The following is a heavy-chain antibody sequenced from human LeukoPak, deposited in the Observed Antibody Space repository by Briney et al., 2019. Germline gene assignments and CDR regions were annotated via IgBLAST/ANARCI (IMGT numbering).Heavy chain of an antibody. D-gene: IGHD6-19*01. CDR1: GFTFGSYS. V-gene: IGHV3-21*01. Sequence: GGSLRLSCAASGFTFGSYSMNWVRQAPGKGLEWVSSISSSSSYIYYADSVKGRFTISRDNAKNSLYLQMNSLRAEDTAVYYCARGYSSGWYQLYYFDYWGQGTLVTVSS. CDR2: ISSSSSYI. CDR3: ARGYSSGWYQLYYFDY. J-gene: IGHJ4*02.